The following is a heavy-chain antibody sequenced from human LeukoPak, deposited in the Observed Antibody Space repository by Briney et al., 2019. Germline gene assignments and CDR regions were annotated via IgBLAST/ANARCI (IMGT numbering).Heavy chain of an antibody. CDR2: ISSSGSYI. D-gene: IGHD6-13*01. J-gene: IGHJ4*02. Sequence: PGGSLKLSCAASRFTFSSYSMNWVRQAPGKGLEWVSSISSSGSYIYYADSVKGRFTISRDNSKNTLYLQMNSLRAEDTAVYYCAKDKGVSSSWYNGYYFDYWGQGTLVTVSS. CDR1: RFTFSSYS. CDR3: AKDKGVSSSWYNGYYFDY. V-gene: IGHV3-21*01.